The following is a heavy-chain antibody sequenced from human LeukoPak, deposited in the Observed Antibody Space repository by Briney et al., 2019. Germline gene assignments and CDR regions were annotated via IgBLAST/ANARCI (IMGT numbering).Heavy chain of an antibody. V-gene: IGHV3-7*01. CDR2: IKQDGSEK. CDR3: ARGWNYAFRFDY. CDR1: EFPFSDHW. D-gene: IGHD1-7*01. J-gene: IGHJ4*02. Sequence: QPGGSLRLSCAASEFPFSDHWMTWVRQAPGKGLEWVAHIKQDGSEKYYVDSVKGRFTISRDNAKNLVYLQMNSLRAEDTAVYFCARGWNYAFRFDYWGQGALVSVSS.